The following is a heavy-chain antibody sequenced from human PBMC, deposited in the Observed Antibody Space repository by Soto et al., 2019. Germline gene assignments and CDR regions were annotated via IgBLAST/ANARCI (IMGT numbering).Heavy chain of an antibody. CDR3: ARGSFSSSSSWFDP. V-gene: IGHV4-31*03. CDR2: IYYSGRT. Sequence: LSLTCPVSGGSISSGGYYWSWIRQHPGKGLEWIGYIYYSGRTYYNPSLHSRVSIAVDTTENQFSLKLTSVTAADTSVYYCARGSFSSSSSWFDPWGRGTLVTVSS. J-gene: IGHJ5*02. CDR1: GGSISSGGYY. D-gene: IGHD6-6*01.